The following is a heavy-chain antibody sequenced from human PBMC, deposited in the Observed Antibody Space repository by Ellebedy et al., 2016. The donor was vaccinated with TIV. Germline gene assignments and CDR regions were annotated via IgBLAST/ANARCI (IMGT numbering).Heavy chain of an antibody. D-gene: IGHD3-9*01. Sequence: GESLKISCAASGFNFGSYWMHWVRQAPGKGLVWVSRINGDASATDYADSVKGRFTISRDNSKNTLYLQMNSLGVGDTAVYYCAKLGFDILTGSGGMDVWGQGTTVTVSS. CDR1: GFNFGSYW. J-gene: IGHJ6*02. CDR2: INGDASAT. V-gene: IGHV3-74*01. CDR3: AKLGFDILTGSGGMDV.